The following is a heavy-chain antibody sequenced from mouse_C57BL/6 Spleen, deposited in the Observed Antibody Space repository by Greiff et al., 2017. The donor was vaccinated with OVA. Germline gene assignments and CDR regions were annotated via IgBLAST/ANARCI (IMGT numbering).Heavy chain of an antibody. V-gene: IGHV5-6*01. CDR2: ISSGGSYT. J-gene: IGHJ4*01. CDR3: ARQVITTVVGDYYAMDY. D-gene: IGHD1-1*01. CDR1: GFTFSSYG. Sequence: EVQLVESGGDLVKPGGSLKLSCAASGFTFSSYGMSWVRQTPDKRLEWVATISSGGSYTYYPDSVKGRFTISRDNAKNTLYLQMSSLKSEDTAMYYCARQVITTVVGDYYAMDYWGQGTSVTVSS.